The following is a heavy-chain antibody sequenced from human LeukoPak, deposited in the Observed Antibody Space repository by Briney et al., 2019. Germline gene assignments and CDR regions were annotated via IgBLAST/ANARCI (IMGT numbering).Heavy chain of an antibody. V-gene: IGHV1-46*03. CDR1: GYTFTSYY. J-gene: IGHJ4*02. D-gene: IGHD3-16*02. Sequence: ASVKVSCKASGYTFTSYYMHWVRQAPGQGLEWMGIINPSGGSTSYAQKFQGRVTMTRDTSTSTVYVELSSLRSEDTAVYYCAGEGMITFGGVIVYFDYWGQGTLVTVSS. CDR2: INPSGGST. CDR3: AGEGMITFGGVIVYFDY.